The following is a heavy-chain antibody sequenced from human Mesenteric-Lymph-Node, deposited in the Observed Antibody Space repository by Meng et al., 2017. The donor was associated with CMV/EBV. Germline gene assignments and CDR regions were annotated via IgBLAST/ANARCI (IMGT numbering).Heavy chain of an antibody. D-gene: IGHD2-2*01. CDR1: GGSFSAYY. CDR2: INHSGST. CDR3: AARHCSSTSCYFDY. Sequence: AVYGGSFSAYYWSWLRQPPGKGLEWIGEINHSGSTNYNPSLKSRVTVSVDTSKNQFSLRLSAVTAADTAVYYCAARHCSSTSCYFDYWGQGTLVTVSS. J-gene: IGHJ4*02. V-gene: IGHV4-34*01.